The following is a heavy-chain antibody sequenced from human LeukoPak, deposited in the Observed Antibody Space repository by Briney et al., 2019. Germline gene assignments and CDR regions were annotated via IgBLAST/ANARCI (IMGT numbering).Heavy chain of an antibody. D-gene: IGHD5-24*01. CDR3: AREGEMATPTFDL. J-gene: IGHJ2*01. CDR2: IKQDGSEK. Sequence: GGSLRLPCAASGFTFSSYWMSWVRQAPGKGLEWVANIKQDGSEKYYVDSVKGRFTISRDNTKNSLYLQMNSLRAEDTAVYYCAREGEMATPTFDLWGRGTLVTVSS. V-gene: IGHV3-7*01. CDR1: GFTFSSYW.